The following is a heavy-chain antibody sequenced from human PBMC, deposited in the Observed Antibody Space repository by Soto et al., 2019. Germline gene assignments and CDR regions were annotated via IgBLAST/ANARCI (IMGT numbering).Heavy chain of an antibody. D-gene: IGHD2-15*01. Sequence: EVQLVESGGGLVQPGGSLRLSCAASGFTFSSYWMHWVRQAPGKGLVWVSRINSEGSSTSYADSVNGRFTISRDNAKNTLYLQMNSLRAEDTAVYYCVRTSLVVAAATREDYWGQGTLVTVSS. CDR2: INSEGSST. J-gene: IGHJ4*02. V-gene: IGHV3-74*01. CDR1: GFTFSSYW. CDR3: VRTSLVVAAATREDY.